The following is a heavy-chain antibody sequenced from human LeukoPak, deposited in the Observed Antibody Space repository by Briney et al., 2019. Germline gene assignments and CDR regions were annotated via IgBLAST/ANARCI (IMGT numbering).Heavy chain of an antibody. CDR1: GFTFSSYW. V-gene: IGHV3-74*01. CDR2: INGDGSFT. CDR3: ARDLRSWSDS. J-gene: IGHJ5*01. Sequence: GGSLRLSCAASGFTFSSYWMHWVRQAPGKGLVWVSRINGDGSFTNYADSVEGRFTISRDNAKNTVDLQMNTLTAEDTAVYYCARDLRSWSDSWGQGTLVTVSS.